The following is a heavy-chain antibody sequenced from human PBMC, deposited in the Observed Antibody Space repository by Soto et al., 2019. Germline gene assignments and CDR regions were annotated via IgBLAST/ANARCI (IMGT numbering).Heavy chain of an antibody. V-gene: IGHV3-23*01. J-gene: IGHJ4*02. Sequence: HPGGSLRLSCAASGFTFSSYAMSWVRQAPGKGLEWVSAISGSGGSTYYADSVKGRFTISRDNSKNTLYLQMNSLRAEDTAVYYCAKDHVAMEGFLEWLLYTDIDYWGQGTLVTVSS. D-gene: IGHD3-3*01. CDR2: ISGSGGST. CDR1: GFTFSSYA. CDR3: AKDHVAMEGFLEWLLYTDIDY.